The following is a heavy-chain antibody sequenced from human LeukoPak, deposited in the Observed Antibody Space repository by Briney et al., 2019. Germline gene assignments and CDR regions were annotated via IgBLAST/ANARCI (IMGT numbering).Heavy chain of an antibody. V-gene: IGHV3-21*01. CDR2: ISSSSTYI. CDR3: ARDLHSGEVDI. Sequence: GGSLRHSCAASGFTFSIYTMNWVRQAPGKGLEWVSSISSSSTYIYYADSVKGRFTISRDNAKNSLYLQMNSLRAEDTTVYYCARDLHSGEVDIWGQGTMVTVSS. J-gene: IGHJ3*02. D-gene: IGHD7-27*01. CDR1: GFTFSIYT.